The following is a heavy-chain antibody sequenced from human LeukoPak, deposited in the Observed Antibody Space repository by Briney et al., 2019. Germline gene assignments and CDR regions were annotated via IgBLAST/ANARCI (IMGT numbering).Heavy chain of an antibody. V-gene: IGHV3-21*01. D-gene: IGHD3-10*01. CDR1: GFTFSSYE. J-gene: IGHJ5*02. CDR3: ARDRAQS. CDR2: ISSSSSYI. Sequence: GALRLSCAASGFTFSSYEMNWVRQAPGKGLEWVSSISSSSSYIYYADSVKGRFTISRDNAKNSLYLQMNSLRAEDTAVYYCARDRAQSWGQGTLVTVSS.